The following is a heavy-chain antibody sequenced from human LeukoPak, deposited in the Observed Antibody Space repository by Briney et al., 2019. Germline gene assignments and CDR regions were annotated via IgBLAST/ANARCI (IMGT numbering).Heavy chain of an antibody. CDR3: ARDESSSWYRSSAYYYYYGMDV. D-gene: IGHD6-13*01. Sequence: ASVKVSCKASGYTFTSYGISWVRQAPGQGLEWMGWISAYNGNTNYAQKLQGRVTMTTDTSTSTAYMELRSLRSDDTAVYYCARDESSSWYRSSAYYYYYGMDVWGQGTTVTVSS. J-gene: IGHJ6*02. CDR2: ISAYNGNT. V-gene: IGHV1-18*01. CDR1: GYTFTSYG.